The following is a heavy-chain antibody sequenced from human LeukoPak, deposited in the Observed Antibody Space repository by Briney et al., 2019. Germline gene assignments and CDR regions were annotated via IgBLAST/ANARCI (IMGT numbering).Heavy chain of an antibody. V-gene: IGHV1-2*02. J-gene: IGHJ5*02. CDR2: INPKSGVT. Sequence: GASVKVSCKTSGYTFIDHYMHWVRQAPGQGLGWVGWINPKSGVTKSAQKFQDRVTMTWDTSISTACVEVRWLRSDDTAVYYCARERESSSYSSLDPWGQGTLVTVSS. CDR3: ARERESSSYSSLDP. D-gene: IGHD3-22*01. CDR1: GYTFIDHY.